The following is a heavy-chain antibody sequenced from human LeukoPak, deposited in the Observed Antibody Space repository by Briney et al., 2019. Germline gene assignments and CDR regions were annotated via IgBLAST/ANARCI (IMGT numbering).Heavy chain of an antibody. D-gene: IGHD7-27*01. Sequence: PSETLSRTCSVSGGSISNYFWTWIRQPPGKGLEWIGYIYSSGSTYYNPSLKSRVTISVDTSKNRFSLKLSTVTAADTAVYYCARRPTGDPKFDYWGQGTLVTVSS. CDR1: GGSISNYF. CDR3: ARRPTGDPKFDY. J-gene: IGHJ4*02. V-gene: IGHV4-59*08. CDR2: IYSSGST.